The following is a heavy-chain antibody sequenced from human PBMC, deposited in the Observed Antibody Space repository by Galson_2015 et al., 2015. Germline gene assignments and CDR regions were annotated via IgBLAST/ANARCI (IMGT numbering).Heavy chain of an antibody. CDR3: AKDYFSYAASENGGKGRGVITPDY. CDR2: ISGSGGST. Sequence: SLRLSCAASGFTFSSYAMSWVRQAPGKGLEWVSAISGSGGSTYYADSVKGRFTISRDNSKNTLYLQMNSLRAEDTAVYYCAKDYFSYAASENGGKGRGVITPDYWGQGTLVTVSS. D-gene: IGHD3-10*01. CDR1: GFTFSSYA. V-gene: IGHV3-23*01. J-gene: IGHJ4*02.